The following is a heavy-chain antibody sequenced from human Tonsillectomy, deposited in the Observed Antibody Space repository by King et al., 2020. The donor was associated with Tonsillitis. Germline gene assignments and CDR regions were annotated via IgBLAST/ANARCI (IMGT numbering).Heavy chain of an antibody. V-gene: IGHV4-59*01. CDR1: GYSSMSYY. Sequence: QLQESGPGLVKPSETLFLTCTVSGYSSMSYYWSWIRQPPGKGLGLIGYIYSSVSTNCNPSLKIRVTISIDTSKNQFSLILTSVTAADTAVYYCARIDWNYYYMDVWGKGTTVTVSS. CDR3: ARIDWNYYYMDV. CDR2: IYSSVST. D-gene: IGHD1-1*01. J-gene: IGHJ6*03.